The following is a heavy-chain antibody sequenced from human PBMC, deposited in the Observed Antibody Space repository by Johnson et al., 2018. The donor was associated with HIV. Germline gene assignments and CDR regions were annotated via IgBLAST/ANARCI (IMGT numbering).Heavy chain of an antibody. D-gene: IGHD3-22*01. CDR1: GFTFSSYA. J-gene: IGHJ3*02. CDR3: ARDPYDSSGYQWGHGAFDI. CDR2: ISYDGSNK. V-gene: IGHV3-30*14. Sequence: QVQLVESGGGVVQPGRSLILSCAASGFTFSSYAMHWVRQAPGKGLEWVGVISYDGSNKYYAYSVKGRFTISRDNSKNTLYLQMNSLRAEDTAVYYCARDPYDSSGYQWGHGAFDIWGQGTMVTVSS.